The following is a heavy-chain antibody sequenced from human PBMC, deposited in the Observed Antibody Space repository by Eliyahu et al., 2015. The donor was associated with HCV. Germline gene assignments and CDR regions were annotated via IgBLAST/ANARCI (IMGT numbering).Heavy chain of an antibody. Sequence: EVHLVASGGGLVQPGGSLXLSCAASGVIXXDEYVDWVRQAPGRGLEWIGHIRNKASGYTTEYAASVKGRFIISRDDSENSLFLQMSNLKTEDSAVYYCAREYTISIYRAFDIWAQGTIVTVSS. J-gene: IGHJ3*02. V-gene: IGHV3-72*01. D-gene: IGHD3-3*02. CDR3: AREYTISIYRAFDI. CDR2: IRNKASGYTT. CDR1: GVIXXDEY.